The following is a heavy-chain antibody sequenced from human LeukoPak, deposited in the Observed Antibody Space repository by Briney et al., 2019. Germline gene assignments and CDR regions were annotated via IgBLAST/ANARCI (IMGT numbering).Heavy chain of an antibody. D-gene: IGHD6-13*01. CDR2: IYYSGST. CDR3: ARLAAAGTGFDY. V-gene: IGHV4-59*08. CDR1: GGSISSYY. Sequence: SETLSLTCTVSGGSISSYYWSWIRQPPGKGLEWIGYIYYSGSTNYNPSLKSRVSISVDTSKNQFSLKLSSVTAADTTVYYCARLAAAGTGFDYWGQGTLVTVSS. J-gene: IGHJ4*02.